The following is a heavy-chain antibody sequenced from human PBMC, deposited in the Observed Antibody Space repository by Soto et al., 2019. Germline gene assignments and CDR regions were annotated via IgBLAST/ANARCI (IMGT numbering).Heavy chain of an antibody. J-gene: IGHJ4*02. CDR1: GYTFTSYA. D-gene: IGHD3-22*01. CDR2: INAGNGNT. CDR3: ARAAYYYESSGYYPGDY. V-gene: IGHV1-3*01. Sequence: GASVKVSCKASGYTFTSYAMHWVRQAPGRRLEWMGWINAGNGNTKYSQKFQGRVTITRDTSASTVYMEVSSLRSEDTAVYYCARAAYYYESSGYYPGDYWGQGTLVTVSS.